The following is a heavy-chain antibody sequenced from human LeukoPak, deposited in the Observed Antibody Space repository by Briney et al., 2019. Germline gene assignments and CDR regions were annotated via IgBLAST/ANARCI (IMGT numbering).Heavy chain of an antibody. CDR3: AHSLKLYGSGPFDY. CDR1: GFSLSTSGVG. V-gene: IGHV2-5*01. Sequence: SGPTLVKPTQTLALTCTFSGFSLSTSGVGVGWIRQPPGKALEWLALIYWNDDKRYSPSLKSRLTITKDTSKNQVVLTMTNMDPVDTATYYCAHSLKLYGSGPFDYWGQGTLVTVSS. D-gene: IGHD3-10*01. J-gene: IGHJ4*02. CDR2: IYWNDDK.